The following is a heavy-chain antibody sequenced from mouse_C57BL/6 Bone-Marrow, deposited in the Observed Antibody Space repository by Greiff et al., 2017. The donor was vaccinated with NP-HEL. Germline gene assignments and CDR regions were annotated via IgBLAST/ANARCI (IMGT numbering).Heavy chain of an antibody. CDR3: AASYYGPGGAMDY. CDR2: IDPSDSYT. V-gene: IGHV1-69*01. Sequence: QVHVKQPGAELVMPGASVKLSCKASGYTFTSYWMHWVKQRPGQGLEWIGEIDPSDSYTNYNQKFKGKSTLTVDKSSSTAYMQLSSLTSEDSAVYYCAASYYGPGGAMDYWGQGTSVTVSS. D-gene: IGHD2-1*01. CDR1: GYTFTSYW. J-gene: IGHJ4*01.